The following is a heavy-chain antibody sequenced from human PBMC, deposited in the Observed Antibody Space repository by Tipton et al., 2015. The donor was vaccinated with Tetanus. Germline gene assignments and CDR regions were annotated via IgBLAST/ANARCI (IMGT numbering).Heavy chain of an antibody. J-gene: IGHJ5*02. CDR1: GFSFDNAW. CDR2: IKSKLDGGTT. CDR3: CTDRGHWFAP. Sequence: SLRLSCEASGFSFDNAWMSWVRQAPGKGLEWVGRIKSKLDGGTTDYAAPVKGRFTISRDDSEDTLYLQMNSLKTEDTAVYYCCTDRGHWFAPWGQGTLVTVAS. V-gene: IGHV3-15*01. D-gene: IGHD3-10*01.